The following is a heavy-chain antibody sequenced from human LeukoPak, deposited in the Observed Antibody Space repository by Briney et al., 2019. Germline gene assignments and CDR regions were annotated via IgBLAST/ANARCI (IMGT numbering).Heavy chain of an antibody. CDR3: AKALTGEDYGMDV. V-gene: IGHV3-23*01. D-gene: IGHD2-15*01. CDR1: GFTLRNYA. Sequence: GGSLRLSCAASGFTLRNYAMSWVRQAPGKGLEWVSVIAGSGGGTYYADSVKGRFTISRDTSKSTLYLQVNSLRAEDTAVYYCAKALTGEDYGMDVWGQGTTVTVSS. CDR2: IAGSGGGT. J-gene: IGHJ6*02.